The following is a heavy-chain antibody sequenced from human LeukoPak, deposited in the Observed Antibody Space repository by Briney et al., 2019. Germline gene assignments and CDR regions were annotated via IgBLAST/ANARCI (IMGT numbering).Heavy chain of an antibody. V-gene: IGHV4-39*02. J-gene: IGHJ4*01. Sequence: SETLSLTCTVSGGTISSSWYNCGWIRQPPGKGLEWIGSTIYSRSTYYNPSLKSRVTISIDTSKNQFSLKLSSVTAPDTAVYYCARDGGAMTLAPLDNCGHRALVTVSS. CDR1: GGTISSSWYN. D-gene: IGHD1-26*01. CDR2: TIYSRST. CDR3: ARDGGAMTLAPLDN.